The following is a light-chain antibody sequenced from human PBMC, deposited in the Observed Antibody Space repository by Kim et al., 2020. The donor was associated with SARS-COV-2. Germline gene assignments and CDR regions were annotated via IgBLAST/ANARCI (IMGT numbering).Light chain of an antibody. V-gene: IGKV3-20*01. CDR2: GAS. CDR1: QSVSSSY. Sequence: LSPGERATLSCRASQSVSSSYLAWYQQKPGQAPRLLIYGASSRATGIPDRFSGSGSGTDFTLTISRLEPEDFAVYYCQQYGSSPPYTFGQGTKLEI. J-gene: IGKJ2*01. CDR3: QQYGSSPPYT.